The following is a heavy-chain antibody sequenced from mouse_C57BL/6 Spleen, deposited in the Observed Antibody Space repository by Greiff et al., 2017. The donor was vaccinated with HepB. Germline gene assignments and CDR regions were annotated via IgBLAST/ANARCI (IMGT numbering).Heavy chain of an antibody. CDR1: GYTFTSYW. V-gene: IGHV1-52*01. CDR3: ARANYYGSSPFDY. Sequence: VQLQQPGAELVRPGSSVKLSCKASGYTFTSYWMHWVKQRPIQGLEWIGNIDPSDSETHYNQKFKDKATLTVDKSSSTAYMQLSSLTSEDSAVYYGARANYYGSSPFDYWGQGTTLTVSS. CDR2: IDPSDSET. J-gene: IGHJ2*01. D-gene: IGHD1-1*01.